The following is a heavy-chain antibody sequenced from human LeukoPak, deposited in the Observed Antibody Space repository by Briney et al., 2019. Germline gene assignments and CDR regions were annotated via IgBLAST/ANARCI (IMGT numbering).Heavy chain of an antibody. J-gene: IGHJ5*02. CDR2: IYSGGST. V-gene: IGHV3-53*01. CDR3: AREVVTAVRGERWFDP. Sequence: GGSLRLSCAASGFTVSRNYMSWVGQAAGKGVEGVSVIYSGGSTYYADSVEGRFSISRDNSKNTLFLQMNSLRAEDTAVYYCAREVVTAVRGERWFDPWGQGTLVTVSS. D-gene: IGHD2-21*02. CDR1: GFTVSRNY.